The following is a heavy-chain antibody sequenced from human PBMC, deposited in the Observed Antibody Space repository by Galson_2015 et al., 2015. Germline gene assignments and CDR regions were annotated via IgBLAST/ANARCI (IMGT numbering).Heavy chain of an antibody. Sequence: SLRLSCAVSGFTIGVYWMSWVRQAPGKGLEWVAHIKQDGSEKYYVDSVKGRFTISRDNAKNSLSLQMNSLRVEDTAVYYCVRGDKGAYWGQGTLVTVS. CDR2: IKQDGSEK. V-gene: IGHV3-7*01. CDR1: GFTIGVYW. CDR3: VRGDKGAY. J-gene: IGHJ4*02. D-gene: IGHD4/OR15-4a*01.